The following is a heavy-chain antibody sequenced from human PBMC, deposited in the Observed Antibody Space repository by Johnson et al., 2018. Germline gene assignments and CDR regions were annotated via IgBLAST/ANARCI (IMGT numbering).Heavy chain of an antibody. CDR1: GFTFSSYG. CDR3: SRVSGSSGYYYSAFDI. J-gene: IGHJ3*02. CDR2: ISYDGSNK. D-gene: IGHD3-22*01. Sequence: QVQLVQSGGGVVQPGRSLRLSCAASGFTFSSYGMHWVRQAPGKGLAWVAVISYDGSNKYYADSVKGRFTISRDNSKHTLYLQMNSLRAEDTAVYYCSRVSGSSGYYYSAFDIWGQGTMVTVSS. V-gene: IGHV3-30*03.